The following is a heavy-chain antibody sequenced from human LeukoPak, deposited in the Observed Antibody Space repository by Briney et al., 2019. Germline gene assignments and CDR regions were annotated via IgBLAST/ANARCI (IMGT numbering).Heavy chain of an antibody. CDR1: GFTFSSYS. V-gene: IGHV3-21*01. CDR3: ARDYLNYYDSSGYYGY. D-gene: IGHD3-22*01. Sequence: GGSLRLSCAASGFTFSSYSMNWVRQAPGKGLEWVSSISSSSSYIYYADSVKGRFTISRDNSKNTLYLQMNSLRAEDTAVYYCARDYLNYYDSSGYYGYWGQGTLVTVSS. CDR2: ISSSSSYI. J-gene: IGHJ4*02.